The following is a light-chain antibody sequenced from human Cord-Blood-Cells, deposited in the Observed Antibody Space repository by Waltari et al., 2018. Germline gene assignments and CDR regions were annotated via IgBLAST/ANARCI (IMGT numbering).Light chain of an antibody. CDR1: SSDVGGNHY. CDR2: NSS. V-gene: IGLV2-14*03. Sequence: QYALTQHASVSGSPGQSTTTSCTAASSDVGGNHYVSWYQHHPDKAPKLMIYNSSKRPSGGSNRFTGAKSGNTASLTISGLHADDEADYYCSSYTSSRVFGGGTKLTVL. J-gene: IGLJ3*02. CDR3: SSYTSSRV.